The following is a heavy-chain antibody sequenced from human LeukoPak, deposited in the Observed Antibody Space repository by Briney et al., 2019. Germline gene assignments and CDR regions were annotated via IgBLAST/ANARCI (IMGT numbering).Heavy chain of an antibody. CDR1: GGSICSGGYS. CDR3: ARETVPGAYGY. CDR2: IYHSGST. Sequence: SQTLSLTCAVSGGSICSGGYSWSWIRQPPGKGLEWIGYIYHSGSTYYNPSLKSRVTISVDRSKNQFSLKLSSVTAADTAVYYCARETVPGAYGYWGQGTLVTVSS. D-gene: IGHD2-2*01. J-gene: IGHJ4*02. V-gene: IGHV4-30-2*01.